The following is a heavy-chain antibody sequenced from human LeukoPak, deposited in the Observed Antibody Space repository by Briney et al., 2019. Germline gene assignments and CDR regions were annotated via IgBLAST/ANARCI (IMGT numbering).Heavy chain of an antibody. CDR1: GGSFSGYY. CDR2: IYTSGST. CDR3: VSTMTTADWMFDY. V-gene: IGHV4-59*10. Sequence: PSETLSLTCAVYGGSFSGYYWSWIRQPPGKGLEWIGRIYTSGSTNYNPSLKSRVTMSVDTSKNQFSLKLSSVTAADTAVYYCVSTMTTADWMFDYWGQGTLVTVSS. J-gene: IGHJ4*02. D-gene: IGHD4-17*01.